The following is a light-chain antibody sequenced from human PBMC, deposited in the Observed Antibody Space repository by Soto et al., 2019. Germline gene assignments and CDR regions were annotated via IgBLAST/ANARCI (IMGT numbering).Light chain of an antibody. J-gene: IGLJ2*01. V-gene: IGLV1-44*01. CDR2: SNN. CDR3: ATWDDSLNGLI. Sequence: QSVLTQPPSASGTPGQRVTISCSGGSSNIKTNGVRWYQQVPAAAPKLLIYSNNQRPSAAPDLFTGYKSSSSASLAIAGLEDEEAANYRCATWDDSLNGLIFGGGTKLTVL. CDR1: SSNIKTNG.